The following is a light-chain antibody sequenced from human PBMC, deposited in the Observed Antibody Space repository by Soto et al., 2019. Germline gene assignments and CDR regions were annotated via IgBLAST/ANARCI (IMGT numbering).Light chain of an antibody. Sequence: EIVLTQSPGTLSLSPGERATLSCRASQSVSSSYLAWYQQKPGQAPRLLIYGASSRATGIPDRFRGSGSGTDFTLTISRLEPEDFAVYYCQQYGSSPRAMYTFVQGTKLEIK. V-gene: IGKV3-20*01. CDR1: QSVSSSY. J-gene: IGKJ2*01. CDR3: QQYGSSPRAMYT. CDR2: GAS.